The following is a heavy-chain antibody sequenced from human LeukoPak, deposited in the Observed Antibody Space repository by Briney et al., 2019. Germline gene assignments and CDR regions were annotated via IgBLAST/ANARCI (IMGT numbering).Heavy chain of an antibody. CDR3: AGYGDYEMAGERSY. J-gene: IGHJ4*02. Sequence: ASVKVSCKVSGYTLTELSMHWVRPAPGKGLGWMGGFDPEDGETIYAQKFQGRVTMTEDTSTDTAYMELSSLRSEDTAVYYCAGYGDYEMAGERSYWGQGTLVTVSS. V-gene: IGHV1-24*01. D-gene: IGHD4-17*01. CDR1: GYTLTELS. CDR2: FDPEDGET.